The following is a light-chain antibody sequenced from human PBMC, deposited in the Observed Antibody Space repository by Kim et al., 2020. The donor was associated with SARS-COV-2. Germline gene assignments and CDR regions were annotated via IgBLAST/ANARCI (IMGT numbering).Light chain of an antibody. CDR1: SSNIGTNY. Sequence: GEVVTISCSGSSSNIGTNYVYWYQQPPGPAPKLLIFSNNQRPSGVPDRFSGSKSGTSASLAISGLRSEDEAGYYCAAWDDSLSGLVFGGGTQLTVL. V-gene: IGLV1-47*02. J-gene: IGLJ2*01. CDR3: AAWDDSLSGLV. CDR2: SNN.